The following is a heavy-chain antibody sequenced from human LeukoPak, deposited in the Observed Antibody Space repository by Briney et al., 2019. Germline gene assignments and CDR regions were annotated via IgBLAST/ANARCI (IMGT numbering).Heavy chain of an antibody. CDR1: GFTFDDYA. D-gene: IGHD1-26*01. CDR3: AKDLELRRFLGYFDY. V-gene: IGHV3-9*01. Sequence: PGRSLRLSCAASGFTFDDYAMHWVRQAPGKGLEWVSGISWNSGSIGYADSVKGRFTISRDNARNSLYLQMNTLRPEDTAFYYCAKDLELRRFLGYFDYWGQGTLVTVSS. J-gene: IGHJ4*02. CDR2: ISWNSGSI.